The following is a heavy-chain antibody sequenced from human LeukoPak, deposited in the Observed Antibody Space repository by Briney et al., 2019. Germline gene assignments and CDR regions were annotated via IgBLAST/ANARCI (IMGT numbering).Heavy chain of an antibody. CDR1: GFTFSSYA. CDR2: ISGSGGST. J-gene: IGHJ4*02. Sequence: GGSLRLSCAASGFTFSSYAMSWVRQAPGKGLEWVSAISGSGGSTYYADSVKGRFTISRDNSKNTLYLQMNSLRAEDTAVYYCAKWGPPVDYGYYLDLFYHRGQGTLVTVSS. D-gene: IGHD4-17*01. V-gene: IGHV3-23*01. CDR3: AKWGPPVDYGYYLDLFYH.